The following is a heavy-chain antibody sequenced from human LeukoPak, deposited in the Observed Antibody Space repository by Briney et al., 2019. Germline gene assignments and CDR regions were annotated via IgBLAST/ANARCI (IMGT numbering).Heavy chain of an antibody. CDR1: GGSINSRSYY. D-gene: IGHD4-17*01. J-gene: IGHJ6*03. CDR3: ARRATTVTTGYYYYYMDV. Sequence: SETLSLTCTVSGGSINSRSYYWGWIRQPPGEGLEWIGSVYYGGTTYYNPSLKSRVTISEDTSKNQFSLKLSSVTAADTAVYYCARRATTVTTGYYYYYMDVWGKGTTVTVSS. CDR2: VYYGGTT. V-gene: IGHV4-39*01.